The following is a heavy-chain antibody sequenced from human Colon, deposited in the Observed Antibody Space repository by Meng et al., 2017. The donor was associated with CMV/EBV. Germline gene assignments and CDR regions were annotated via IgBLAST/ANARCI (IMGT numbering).Heavy chain of an antibody. Sequence: LSLTGVGSGGPITSSHNWWNWVRQRPGKGLKWIGEVHHSGNTSYNPSLESRVTISVDKTKNQFSLKLTSVTAADTAVYYCADPPSGYWGQGTLVTVSS. CDR3: ADPPSGY. J-gene: IGHJ4*02. CDR1: GGPITSSHNW. CDR2: VHHSGNT. V-gene: IGHV4-4*02.